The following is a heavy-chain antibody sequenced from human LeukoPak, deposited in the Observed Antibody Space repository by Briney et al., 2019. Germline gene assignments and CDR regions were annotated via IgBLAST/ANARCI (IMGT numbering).Heavy chain of an antibody. Sequence: PSETLSLTCTVSGGSISSYYWSWIRQPPGKGLEWIGYIYYSGSTNYNPSLKSRVTISVDTSKNQFSLKLSSVTAADTAVYYCARLRGTDYDILTGYYLDDAFDIWGQGTMVTVSS. CDR3: ARLRGTDYDILTGYYLDDAFDI. CDR2: IYYSGST. CDR1: GGSISSYY. V-gene: IGHV4-59*08. D-gene: IGHD3-9*01. J-gene: IGHJ3*02.